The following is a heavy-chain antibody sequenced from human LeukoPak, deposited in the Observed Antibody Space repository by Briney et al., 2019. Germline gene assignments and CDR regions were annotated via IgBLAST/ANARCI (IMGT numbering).Heavy chain of an antibody. CDR1: GFTFSSYA. D-gene: IGHD5-24*01. Sequence: GGSLRLSCAASGFTFSSYAMSWVRQAPGKGLEWVSAISGSGGSTYYADSVKGRFTISRDNSKNTRYLQMNSLRAEDTAVYYCAKDRDGYNSGDYWGQGTLVTVSS. V-gene: IGHV3-23*01. J-gene: IGHJ4*02. CDR2: ISGSGGST. CDR3: AKDRDGYNSGDY.